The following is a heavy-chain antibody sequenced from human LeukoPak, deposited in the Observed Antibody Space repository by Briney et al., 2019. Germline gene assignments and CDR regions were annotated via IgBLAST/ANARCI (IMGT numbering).Heavy chain of an antibody. CDR1: GGSISSYY. D-gene: IGHD6-19*01. Sequence: SETLSLTCTVSGGSISSYYWSWIRQPPGKGLEWIGYIYYSGSTNYNPSLKSRVTISGDTSKNQFSLKLSSVTAADTAFYYCARGRDSSGWFDYWGQGTLVTVSS. J-gene: IGHJ4*02. CDR2: IYYSGST. V-gene: IGHV4-59*01. CDR3: ARGRDSSGWFDY.